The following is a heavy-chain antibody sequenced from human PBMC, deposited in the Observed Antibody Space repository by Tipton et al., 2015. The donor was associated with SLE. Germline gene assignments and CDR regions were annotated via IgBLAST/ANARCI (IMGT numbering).Heavy chain of an antibody. J-gene: IGHJ4*02. V-gene: IGHV6-1*01. D-gene: IGHD3-22*01. CDR2: TYYRSKWYN. CDR3: ARQPYQWMIVVVNTDY. CDR1: GDSVSSNSAA. Sequence: GLVKPSQTLSLTCAISGDSVSSNSAAWNWIRQSPSRGLEWLGRTYYRSKWYNDYAVSVKSRITINPDTSKNQFSLQLNSVTPEDTAVYYCARQPYQWMIVVVNTDYWGQGTLVTVSS.